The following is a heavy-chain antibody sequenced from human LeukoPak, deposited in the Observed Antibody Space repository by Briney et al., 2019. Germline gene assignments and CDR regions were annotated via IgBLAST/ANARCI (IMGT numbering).Heavy chain of an antibody. V-gene: IGHV3-66*01. CDR1: GFTVSNYY. J-gene: IGHJ4*02. CDR3: ATSPVTGMIYFDY. CDR2: IYSGGDA. D-gene: IGHD6-19*01. Sequence: GGSLRLSCAASGFTVSNYYMSWVRQAPGKGLEWVSVIYSGGDAYYADSVKGRFTISRDNSKNTLYLQMSNLRAEDTAVYYCATSPVTGMIYFDYWGQGTLVTVSS.